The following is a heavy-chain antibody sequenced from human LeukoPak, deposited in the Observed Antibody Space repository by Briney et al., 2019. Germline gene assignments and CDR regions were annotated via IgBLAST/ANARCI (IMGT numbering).Heavy chain of an antibody. CDR1: GYTFTSYD. J-gene: IGHJ3*02. V-gene: IGHV1-8*01. D-gene: IGHD3-22*01. CDR2: MNPNSGNT. Sequence: ASVKVSCKASGYTFTSYDINWVRQATGQGLEWMGWMNPNSGNTGYAQKFQGRVTMTRNTSISTAYMELSSLRSEDTAVYYCAKTYHYDSSGSGAFDIWGQGTMVTVSS. CDR3: AKTYHYDSSGSGAFDI.